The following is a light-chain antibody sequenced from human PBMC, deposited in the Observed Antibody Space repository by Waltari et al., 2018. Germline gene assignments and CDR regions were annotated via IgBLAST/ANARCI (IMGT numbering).Light chain of an antibody. CDR3: SSYTTSSAPGV. CDR1: DRAVGASDF. CDR2: EVS. Sequence: QSALTQPASVSGSPGQSITISCSGTDRAVGASDFFSWSQQHPGKAPHLIIYEVSNRPSGISNRFSASKSGNTASLTISGLQAEDEADYYCSSYTTSSAPGVFGTGTRVTVL. J-gene: IGLJ1*01. V-gene: IGLV2-14*01.